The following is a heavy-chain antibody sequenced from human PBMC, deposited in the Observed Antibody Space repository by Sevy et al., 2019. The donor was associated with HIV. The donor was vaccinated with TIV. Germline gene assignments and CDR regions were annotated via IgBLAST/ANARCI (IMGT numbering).Heavy chain of an antibody. J-gene: IGHJ5*01. CDR1: GGSLMSHTFY. D-gene: IGHD3-16*01. Sequence: SETLSLTCTASGGSLMSHTFYWGWVRQPPGERLEWIAAMHYGGGTYSNPSLKDRLAMSIDTSKNQFSLNLTSVTAADAAVYHCVRDHHLRGRHWFDSWGQGALVTVSS. V-gene: IGHV4-39*02. CDR2: MHYGGGT. CDR3: VRDHHLRGRHWFDS.